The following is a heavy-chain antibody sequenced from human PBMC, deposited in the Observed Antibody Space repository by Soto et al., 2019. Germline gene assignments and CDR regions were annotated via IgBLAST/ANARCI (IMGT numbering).Heavy chain of an antibody. J-gene: IGHJ4*02. CDR1: GFIFSNYA. Sequence: GSLRLSCKASGFIFSNYAMSWVRQAPGKGLQWVSAIGGSGGDTYYADSVKGRFTISRDNSRDTLRLQMSSLRADDTAIYYCAVPTGIEVTGPDYWGQGTLVTVSS. CDR3: AVPTGIEVTGPDY. CDR2: IGGSGGDT. D-gene: IGHD6-19*01. V-gene: IGHV3-23*01.